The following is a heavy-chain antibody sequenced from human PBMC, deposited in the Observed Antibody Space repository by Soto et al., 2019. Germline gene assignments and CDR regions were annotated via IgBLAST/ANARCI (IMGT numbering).Heavy chain of an antibody. J-gene: IGHJ3*01. Sequence: GGSLRLSCAASGFSFSNNWMHWVRQAPGKGLLWVSRINSDGSTTNYADSVKGRFAISRDNAKNTLYLQMNSLRAEDTAVYYCARSHYFDSGTYACDVWGQGTLVKVSS. CDR2: INSDGSTT. CDR3: ARSHYFDSGTYACDV. CDR1: GFSFSNNW. D-gene: IGHD3-10*01. V-gene: IGHV3-74*01.